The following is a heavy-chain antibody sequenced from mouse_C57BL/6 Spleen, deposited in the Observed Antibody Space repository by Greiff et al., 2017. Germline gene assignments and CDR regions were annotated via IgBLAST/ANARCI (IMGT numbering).Heavy chain of an antibody. CDR3: ARVGYGSSYGYFDV. D-gene: IGHD1-1*01. CDR2: IYPGDGDT. CDR1: GYAFSSYW. V-gene: IGHV1-80*01. J-gene: IGHJ1*03. Sequence: QVQLQQSGAELVKPGASVKISCKASGYAFSSYWMNWVKQRPGKGLEWIGQIYPGDGDTNYNGKFKGKATLTADKSSSTAYMQLSSLTSEDSAVYVCARVGYGSSYGYFDVWGTGTTVTVAS.